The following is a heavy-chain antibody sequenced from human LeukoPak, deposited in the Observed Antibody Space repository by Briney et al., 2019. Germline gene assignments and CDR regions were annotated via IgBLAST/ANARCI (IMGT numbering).Heavy chain of an antibody. V-gene: IGHV3-23*01. CDR3: ARDRSGSYPNWFDP. J-gene: IGHJ5*02. D-gene: IGHD3-10*01. Sequence: TGGSLRLSCAASGFTFSNYGMSWVRQAPGKGLEWVSAITGNGANTFYADSVKGRFTTSRDNSKNTMYLQMNSLRAEDTALYYCARDRSGSYPNWFDPWGQGTLVTVSS. CDR1: GFTFSNYG. CDR2: ITGNGANT.